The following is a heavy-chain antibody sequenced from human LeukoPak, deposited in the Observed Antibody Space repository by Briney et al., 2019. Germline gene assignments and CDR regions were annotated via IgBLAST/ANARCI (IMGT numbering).Heavy chain of an antibody. J-gene: IGHJ4*02. Sequence: ASVKVSSKASGYTFTSYGIGWVRQAPGRGLEWMGWISAYNGNTNYAQKLQGRVTMTTDTSTSTAYMELRSLRSDDTAVYYCARTRFQLLAAHPFDYWGQGTLVTVSS. CDR2: ISAYNGNT. D-gene: IGHD2-2*01. CDR1: GYTFTSYG. V-gene: IGHV1-18*01. CDR3: ARTRFQLLAAHPFDY.